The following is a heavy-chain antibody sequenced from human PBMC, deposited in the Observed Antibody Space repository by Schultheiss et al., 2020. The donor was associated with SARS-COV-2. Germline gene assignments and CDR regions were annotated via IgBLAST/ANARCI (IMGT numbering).Heavy chain of an antibody. CDR1: GDSISSGDHY. CDR2: IYYSGST. CDR3: ARSPLGYFDS. D-gene: IGHD3-3*01. V-gene: IGHV4-39*07. Sequence: SETLSLTCTVAGDSISSGDHYWGWIRQPPGKGLEWIGSIYYSGSTYYNPSLKSRVTISVDTSKNQFSLKLSSVTAADTAVYFCARSPLGYFDSWGQGTLVTVSS. J-gene: IGHJ4*02.